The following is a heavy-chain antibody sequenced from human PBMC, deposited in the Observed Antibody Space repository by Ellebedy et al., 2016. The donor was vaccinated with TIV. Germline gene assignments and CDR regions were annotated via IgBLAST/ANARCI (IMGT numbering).Heavy chain of an antibody. V-gene: IGHV3-21*01. CDR3: ARHVGSSGWYDDDSSGPLDY. J-gene: IGHJ4*02. D-gene: IGHD6-19*01. Sequence: GESLMISCAASGFTFSSYSMNWVRQAPGKGLEWVSSISSSSSYIYYADSVKGRFTISRDNAKNSLYLQMNSLSAEDTAVYYCARHVGSSGWYDDDSSGPLDYWGQGTLVTVSS. CDR1: GFTFSSYS. CDR2: ISSSSSYI.